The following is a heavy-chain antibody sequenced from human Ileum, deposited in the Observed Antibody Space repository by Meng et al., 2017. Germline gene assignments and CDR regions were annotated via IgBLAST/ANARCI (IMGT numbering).Heavy chain of an antibody. CDR2: IYTSVST. CDR3: ARESPKYYYGSGSFSKGERFDY. D-gene: IGHD3-10*01. J-gene: IGHJ4*02. Sequence: SETLSLTCIVSGGSISSYYWSWIRQPAGKGLEWIGRIYTSVSTNYNPSLKSRVTMSVDTSKNQFSLKLTSVTAADTAVYYCARESPKYYYGSGSFSKGERFDYWGQGKLVTVSS. V-gene: IGHV4-4*07. CDR1: GGSISSYY.